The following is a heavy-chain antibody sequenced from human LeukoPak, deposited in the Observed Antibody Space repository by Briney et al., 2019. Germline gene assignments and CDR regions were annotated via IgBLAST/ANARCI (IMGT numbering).Heavy chain of an antibody. D-gene: IGHD3-10*01. J-gene: IGHJ4*02. CDR2: MSSDGIKS. Sequence: GGSPRLSCATSGFTFRMSGVHWVRQAPGKGLEWVALMSSDGIKSYYADSVKGRFTVSRDTSKDIVYLQMKSLSADDTGIYYCAKDHAGSGRAFEYWGQGTLLTVSS. CDR1: GFTFRMSG. V-gene: IGHV3-30*04. CDR3: AKDHAGSGRAFEY.